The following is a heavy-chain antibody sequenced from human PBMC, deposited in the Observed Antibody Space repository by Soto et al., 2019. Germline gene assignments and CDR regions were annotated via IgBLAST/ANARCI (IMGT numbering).Heavy chain of an antibody. CDR3: ARLYGSGSPPSSRTDY. CDR2: INHSGST. V-gene: IGHV4-34*01. D-gene: IGHD3-10*01. J-gene: IGHJ4*02. Sequence: PSETLSLTCAVYGGSFSGYYWSWIRQPPGKGLEWIGEINHSGSTNYNPSLKSRVTISVDTSKNQFSLKLSSVTAADTAVYYCARLYGSGSPPSSRTDYWGQGTLVTVSS. CDR1: GGSFSGYY.